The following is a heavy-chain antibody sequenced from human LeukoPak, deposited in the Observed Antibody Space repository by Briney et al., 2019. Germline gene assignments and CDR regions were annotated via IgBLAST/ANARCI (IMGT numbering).Heavy chain of an antibody. CDR3: ARLTPPYYDILTGYYPLAY. CDR2: IDPSDSYT. D-gene: IGHD3-9*01. V-gene: IGHV5-10-1*01. CDR1: GYSFTSFW. J-gene: IGHJ4*02. Sequence: GESLKISCKGSGYSFTSFWISWVRQMPGKGLEWMGSIDPSDSYTNYSPSFQGHVTISADKSISAAYLQWSSLKASDTAIYYCARLTPPYYDILTGYYPLAYWGQGTPVTVSS.